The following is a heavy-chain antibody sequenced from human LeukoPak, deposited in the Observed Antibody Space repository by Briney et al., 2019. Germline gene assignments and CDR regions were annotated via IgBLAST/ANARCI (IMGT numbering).Heavy chain of an antibody. D-gene: IGHD6-6*01. V-gene: IGHV4-34*01. CDR1: GGSFSGYY. CDR2: INHSGST. J-gene: IGHJ5*02. Sequence: PSETLSLTCAVYGGSFSGYYWSWIRQPPGKGLEWIGEINHSGSTNYNPSLKSRVTISVDTSKNQFSLKLSSVTAADTAVYYCARGAWYSSSSYNWFDPWGQGTLVTVSS. CDR3: ARGAWYSSSSYNWFDP.